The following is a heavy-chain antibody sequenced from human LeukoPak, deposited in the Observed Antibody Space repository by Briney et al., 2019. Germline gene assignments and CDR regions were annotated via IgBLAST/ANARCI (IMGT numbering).Heavy chain of an antibody. CDR1: GGSISSGDYY. Sequence: SETLSLTCTVSGGSISSGDYYWSWIHQPPGKGLEWIGYIYYSGSTYYNPSLKSRVTISVDRSKNQFSLKLSSVTAADTAVYYCAKYYYDSSGYLFDPWGQGTLVTVSS. J-gene: IGHJ5*02. D-gene: IGHD3-22*01. V-gene: IGHV4-30-4*01. CDR3: AKYYYDSSGYLFDP. CDR2: IYYSGST.